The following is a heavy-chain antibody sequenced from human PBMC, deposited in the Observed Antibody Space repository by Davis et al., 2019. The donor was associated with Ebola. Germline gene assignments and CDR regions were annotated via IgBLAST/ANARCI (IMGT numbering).Heavy chain of an antibody. J-gene: IGHJ3*02. CDR1: GFTFDDYG. CDR2: INWNGGST. Sequence: PGGSLRLSCAASGFTFDDYGMRWVRQAPGKGLEWVSGINWNGGSTGYADSVKGRFTISRDNAKNSLYLQMNSLRAEDTALYYCARALWGSSSGAFDTWGQGTMVTVSS. CDR3: ARALWGSSSGAFDT. V-gene: IGHV3-20*04. D-gene: IGHD6-6*01.